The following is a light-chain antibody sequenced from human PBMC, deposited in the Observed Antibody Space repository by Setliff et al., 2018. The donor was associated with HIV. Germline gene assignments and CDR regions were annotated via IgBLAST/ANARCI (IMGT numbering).Light chain of an antibody. CDR2: DVS. CDR1: SDDVGNFNY. V-gene: IGLV2-14*03. J-gene: IGLJ1*01. CDR3: SSYTNHGVLFV. Sequence: QSALTQPASVSGSPGQSVTISCTGTSDDVGNFNYVSWYQQHPGKGPKLIVFDVSRRPSGVSHRFSGSKSGNTASLTISGLENEDEADYYCSSYTNHGVLFVFGTGTTSPS.